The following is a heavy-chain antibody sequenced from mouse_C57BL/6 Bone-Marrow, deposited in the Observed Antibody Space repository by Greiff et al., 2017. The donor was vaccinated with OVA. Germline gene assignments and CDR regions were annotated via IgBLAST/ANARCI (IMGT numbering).Heavy chain of an antibody. D-gene: IGHD1-1*01. J-gene: IGHJ3*01. V-gene: IGHV1-15*01. Sequence: VQLQQSGAELVRPGASVTLSCKASGYTFTDYEMHWVKQTPVHGLEWIGAIDPETGGTAYNQKFKGKAILTADKSSSTAYMELRSLTSEDSAVYYCTRSYGSSYGFAYRGQGTLVTVSA. CDR3: TRSYGSSYGFAY. CDR1: GYTFTDYE. CDR2: IDPETGGT.